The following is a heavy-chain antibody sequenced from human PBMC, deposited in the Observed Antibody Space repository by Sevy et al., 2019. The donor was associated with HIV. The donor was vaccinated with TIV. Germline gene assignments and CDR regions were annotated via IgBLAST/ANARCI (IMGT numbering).Heavy chain of an antibody. D-gene: IGHD3-22*01. J-gene: IGHJ3*01. V-gene: IGHV3-23*01. Sequence: GGSLRLSCAASGFTFNTHAMNWVRQAPGKGLEWVSVISGPGYGTNYADSVKGRFTISRDNSKNTLFLQMNSQRDDDTAVYYCANALNPALESMLEVNLRSLKGFDVWGQGTMVTVSS. CDR1: GFTFNTHA. CDR3: ANALNPALESMLEVNLRSLKGFDV. CDR2: ISGPGYGT.